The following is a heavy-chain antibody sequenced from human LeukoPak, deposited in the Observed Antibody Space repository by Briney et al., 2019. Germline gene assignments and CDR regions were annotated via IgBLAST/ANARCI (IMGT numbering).Heavy chain of an antibody. CDR1: GYTFTGYY. CDR2: INPNTGGT. V-gene: IGHV1-2*02. Sequence: ASVKVSCKASGYTFTGYYIHWVRQAPGQGLEWMGFINPNTGGTSYAQKFQARVTMTRDTSISTAYTELSGLRSDDTAVYYCARRYDFWSGYPTAFDYWGQGTLVTVSS. J-gene: IGHJ4*02. CDR3: ARRYDFWSGYPTAFDY. D-gene: IGHD3-3*01.